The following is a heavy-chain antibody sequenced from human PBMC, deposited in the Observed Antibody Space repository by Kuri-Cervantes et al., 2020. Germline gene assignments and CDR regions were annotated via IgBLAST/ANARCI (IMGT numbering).Heavy chain of an antibody. CDR1: GFTFSSYS. CDR2: ISSSSSTI. CDR3: ARDWLEKVSSSGSYYYYYYGMDV. J-gene: IGHJ6*02. V-gene: IGHV3-48*02. Sequence: GESLKISCAASGFTFSSYSMSWVRQAPGKGLEWVSYISSSSSTIYYADSVKGRFTISRDNAKNSLYLQMNSLRDEDTAVYYCARDWLEKVSSSGSYYYYYYGMDVWGQGTTVTVSS. D-gene: IGHD3-10*01.